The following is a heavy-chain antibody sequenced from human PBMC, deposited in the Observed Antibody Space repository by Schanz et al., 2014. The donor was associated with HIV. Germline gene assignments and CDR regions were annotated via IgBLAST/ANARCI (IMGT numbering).Heavy chain of an antibody. D-gene: IGHD5-18*01. V-gene: IGHV1-8*01. J-gene: IGHJ3*02. CDR2: MNPNSGNT. Sequence: QVPLVQSGAEVKKPGASVKVSCKASGYTFTSYDINWVRQATGQGLEWMGWMNPNSGNTGYAQKFQGRVTMTRNTSISTAYMELSSLRSEDTAVYYCASGRFDTVIWWGDAFLIWGRGTMVTVSS. CDR3: ASGRFDTVIWWGDAFLI. CDR1: GYTFTSYD.